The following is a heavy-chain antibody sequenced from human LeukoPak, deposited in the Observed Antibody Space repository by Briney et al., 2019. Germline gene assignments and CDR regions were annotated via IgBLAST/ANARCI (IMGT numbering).Heavy chain of an antibody. D-gene: IGHD1-1*01. CDR3: VRAHGNGEFDY. CDR1: GFTFSSYN. V-gene: IGHV3-48*02. J-gene: IGHJ4*02. Sequence: GGSLRLSCAVSGFTFSSYNMNWVRQAPGKGLEWVSYISGSGSIFYYADSVKGRFTISRDNAKNSLYLQMSSLRDEDTALYYCVRAHGNGEFDYWGQGTLVTVSS. CDR2: ISGSGSIF.